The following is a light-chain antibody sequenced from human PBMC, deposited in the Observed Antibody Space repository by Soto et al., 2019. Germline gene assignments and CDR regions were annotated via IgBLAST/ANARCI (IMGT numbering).Light chain of an antibody. CDR1: QSLTWNY. Sequence: EVVLTQSPGTLSLSPGDRATLYCRASQSLTWNYLAWYQSKPGQPPRLLVYGVSARATGVQDRFSGSGSGTDFTLTISRLESEDLAVYSCRRYVVPLFTFGQGTNLEIK. V-gene: IGKV3-20*01. CDR2: GVS. J-gene: IGKJ2*01. CDR3: RRYVVPLFT.